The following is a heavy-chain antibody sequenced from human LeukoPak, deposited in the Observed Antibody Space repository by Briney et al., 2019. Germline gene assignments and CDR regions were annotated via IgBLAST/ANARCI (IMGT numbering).Heavy chain of an antibody. CDR2: FYTSGST. V-gene: IGHV4-59*10. J-gene: IGHJ4*02. Sequence: SETLSLTCAVYIDSFTNYYWSWIRQPAGKGLEWIGRFYTSGSTNYNPSLKSRVTISVDTSKNQFSLKLSSVTAADTAVYYCARGRDGYNFLNRGEYYYFDYWGQGTLVTVSS. CDR1: IDSFTNYY. D-gene: IGHD5-24*01. CDR3: ARGRDGYNFLNRGEYYYFDY.